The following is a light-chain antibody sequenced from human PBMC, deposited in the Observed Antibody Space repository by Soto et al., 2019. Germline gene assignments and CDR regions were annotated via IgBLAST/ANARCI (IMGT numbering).Light chain of an antibody. CDR3: QTWDTGIRV. J-gene: IGLJ2*01. V-gene: IGLV4-69*01. Sequence: QSVRTQSPSASASLGASVKLTCTLSSGHSNYAIAWHQQQPEKGPRYLMKVNSDGSHTKGDGIPDRFSGSRSGAERSLTISSLQSEDEADYYCQTWDTGIRVFGGGTKLTVL. CDR2: VNSDGSH. CDR1: SGHSNYA.